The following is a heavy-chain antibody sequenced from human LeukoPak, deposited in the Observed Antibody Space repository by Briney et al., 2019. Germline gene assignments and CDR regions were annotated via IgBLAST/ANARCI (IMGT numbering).Heavy chain of an antibody. CDR1: GYTFTGYY. Sequence: ASVKVSCKASGYTFTGYYMHWVRQARGQRLEWIGWIVVGSGNTNYAQKFQERVTITRDMSTSTAYMELSSLRSEDTAVYYCAAGGLSTGDALYDAFDIWGQGTMVTVSS. D-gene: IGHD2-8*02. CDR2: IVVGSGNT. J-gene: IGHJ3*02. CDR3: AAGGLSTGDALYDAFDI. V-gene: IGHV1-58*02.